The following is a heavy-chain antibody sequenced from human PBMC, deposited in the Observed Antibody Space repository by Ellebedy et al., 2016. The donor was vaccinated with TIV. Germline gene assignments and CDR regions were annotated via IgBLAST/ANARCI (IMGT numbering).Heavy chain of an antibody. CDR2: FDPEDGET. V-gene: IGHV1-24*01. J-gene: IGHJ3*02. CDR1: GYTLTELS. Sequence: ASVKVSCXVSGYTLTELSMHWVRQAPGKGLEWMGGFDPEDGETIYAQKFQGRVTMTEDTSTDTAYMELSSLRSEDTAVYYCATGGGRGLDSSDAFDIWGQGTMVTVSS. CDR3: ATGGGRGLDSSDAFDI. D-gene: IGHD1-26*01.